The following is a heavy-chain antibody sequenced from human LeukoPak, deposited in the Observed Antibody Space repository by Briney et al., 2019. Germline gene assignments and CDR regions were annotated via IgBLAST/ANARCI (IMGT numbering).Heavy chain of an antibody. CDR2: IYYSGST. D-gene: IGHD6-13*01. J-gene: IGHJ4*02. CDR1: GGSISSSSYY. V-gene: IGHV4-39*01. Sequence: SETQSLTCTVSGGSISSSSYYWGWIRQPPGKGLEWIGSIYYSGSTYYNPSLKSRVTISVDTSKNQFSLKLSSVTAADTAVYYCARRIAAAGISYYFDYWGQGTLATVSS. CDR3: ARRIAAAGISYYFDY.